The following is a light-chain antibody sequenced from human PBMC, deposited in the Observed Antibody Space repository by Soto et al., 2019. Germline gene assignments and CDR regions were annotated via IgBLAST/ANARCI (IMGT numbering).Light chain of an antibody. Sequence: QSVLTQPPSVSGAPGQRVTISCAGSSSNIGAGYDVHWYQQLPGKAPKLLIYGNSNRPSGVPDRLSGSKSGTSASLAITGRQAEDEAVYYCQAYDRVSAWVFGGGTQLTVL. CDR3: QAYDRVSAWV. CDR1: SSNIGAGYD. V-gene: IGLV1-40*01. J-gene: IGLJ3*02. CDR2: GNS.